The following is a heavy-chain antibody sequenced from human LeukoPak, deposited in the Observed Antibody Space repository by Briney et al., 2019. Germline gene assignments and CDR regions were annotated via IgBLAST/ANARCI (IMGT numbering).Heavy chain of an antibody. CDR2: ISGSGGST. CDR1: GFTFSSYA. D-gene: IGHD6-13*01. CDR3: AKDWAAAAGTGGWFDP. J-gene: IGHJ5*02. Sequence: GGSLRLSCAASGFTFSSYAMSWVRQAPGKGLEWVSAISGSGGSTYYADSVKGRFTISRDNSKNTLYLQMNSLRAEDTAVYYCAKDWAAAAGTGGWFDPWGQGTLVTVSS. V-gene: IGHV3-23*01.